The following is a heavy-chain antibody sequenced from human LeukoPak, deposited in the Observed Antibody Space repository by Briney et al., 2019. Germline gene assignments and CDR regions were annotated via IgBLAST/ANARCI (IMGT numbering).Heavy chain of an antibody. Sequence: PGGSLRLSCAGSGFTFTNYAMHWVRQAPGEGLEWVSGISASGGGTFYADSVKGRSTISRDNSKNTLYLQMNSLRAEDTAVYYCAKRGNIAAAALVFFDDWGQGTLVTVSS. CDR3: AKRGNIAAAALVFFDD. CDR2: ISASGGGT. D-gene: IGHD6-13*01. CDR1: GFTFTNYA. V-gene: IGHV3-23*01. J-gene: IGHJ4*02.